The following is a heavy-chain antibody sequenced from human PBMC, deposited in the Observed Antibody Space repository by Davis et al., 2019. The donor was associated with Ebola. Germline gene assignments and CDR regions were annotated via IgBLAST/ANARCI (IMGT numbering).Heavy chain of an antibody. CDR1: GFTFSSYA. V-gene: IGHV3-30-3*01. CDR3: ARDLAARRVYGMDV. Sequence: GGSLRLSCAASGFTFSSYAMHWVRQAPGKGLEWVAVISYDGSIKYYADSVKGRFTISRDNSKNTLYLQMNSLRAEDTAVYYCARDLAARRVYGMDVWGQGTTVTVSS. J-gene: IGHJ6*02. CDR2: ISYDGSIK. D-gene: IGHD6-6*01.